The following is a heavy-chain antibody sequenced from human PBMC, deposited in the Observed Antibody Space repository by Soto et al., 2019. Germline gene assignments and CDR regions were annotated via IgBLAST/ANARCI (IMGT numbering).Heavy chain of an antibody. V-gene: IGHV3-30-3*01. D-gene: IGHD3-3*01. Sequence: HPVGSLRLSCAASGFTFSSYAMHWVRQAPGKGLEWVAVISYDGSNKYYADSVKGRFTISRDNSKNTLYLQMNSLRAEDTAVYYCARDKNFWSGYLYPDVWGQGTTVTVSS. CDR1: GFTFSSYA. J-gene: IGHJ6*02. CDR3: ARDKNFWSGYLYPDV. CDR2: ISYDGSNK.